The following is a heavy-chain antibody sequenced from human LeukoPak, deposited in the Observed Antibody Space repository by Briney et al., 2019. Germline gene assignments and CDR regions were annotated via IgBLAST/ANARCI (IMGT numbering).Heavy chain of an antibody. V-gene: IGHV4-59*08. D-gene: IGHD3-3*01. CDR3: ARLSREGVAC. J-gene: IGHJ4*02. CDR1: GGSISSYY. Sequence: SGTLSLTRTVSGGSISSYYWSWIRQPPGKGLEWIGYIYYSGSTNYSPSLKSRVTISVDTSKNQFSLKLSSVTAADTAVYYCARLSREGVACWGQGTLVTVSS. CDR2: IYYSGST.